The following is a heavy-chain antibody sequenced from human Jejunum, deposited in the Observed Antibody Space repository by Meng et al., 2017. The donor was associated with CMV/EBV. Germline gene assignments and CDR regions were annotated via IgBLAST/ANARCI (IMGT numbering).Heavy chain of an antibody. J-gene: IGHJ4*02. CDR2: IGYDGRIK. V-gene: IGHV3-30*04. Sequence: SGFTFNNYPMHWVRQAPGKGREWVAVIGYDGRIKLHADSVKGRFTISRDDSKNTLYLQMDSLRVEDTAVYYCARDPQIGSPDYVDYWGQGALVTVSS. CDR3: ARDPQIGSPDYVDY. CDR1: GFTFNNYP. D-gene: IGHD1-26*01.